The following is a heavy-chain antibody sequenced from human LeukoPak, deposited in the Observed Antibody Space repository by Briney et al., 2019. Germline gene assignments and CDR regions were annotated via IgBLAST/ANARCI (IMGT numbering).Heavy chain of an antibody. CDR2: INHSGGT. D-gene: IGHD4-11*01. CDR3: TRRRDSDYSTRYFDL. CDR1: GGSFSDYY. Sequence: PSETLSLTCAVYGGSFSDYYWSWIRQPPGKGLDWIGEINHSGGTNYNPSPKSRVTMSVDTSKNQFSLKLSSVTAADAAVYYCTRRRDSDYSTRYFDLWGRGTLVTVSS. V-gene: IGHV4-34*01. J-gene: IGHJ2*01.